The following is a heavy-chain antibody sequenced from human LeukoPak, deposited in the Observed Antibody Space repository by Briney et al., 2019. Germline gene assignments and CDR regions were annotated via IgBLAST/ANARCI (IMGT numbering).Heavy chain of an antibody. Sequence: GGSLRLSCAASGFTFSSYGIHWVRQAPGKGLKWVAMIWYDGSNEYYADSVKGRFTISRDNSKNTLYLQMNSLRAEDTAVYSCAKDAFSSGWELFDYWGQGTLVTVSS. CDR1: GFTFSSYG. V-gene: IGHV3-30*02. J-gene: IGHJ4*02. CDR2: IWYDGSNE. CDR3: AKDAFSSGWELFDY. D-gene: IGHD6-19*01.